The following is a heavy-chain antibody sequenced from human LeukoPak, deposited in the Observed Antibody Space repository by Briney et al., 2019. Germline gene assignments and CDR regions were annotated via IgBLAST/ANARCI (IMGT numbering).Heavy chain of an antibody. J-gene: IGHJ5*02. CDR2: IHQSGST. V-gene: IGHV4-34*01. CDR3: VRRWPVFCNGSNCHPAGFDP. Sequence: SETLSLTCAVYGGPFNNYYWTWIRQSPEKGLEWIGEIHQSGSTNYNPSLKSRATISVDTSKSQLTLKLTSVTVADTAVYYCVRRWPVFCNGSNCHPAGFDPWGQGTLVTVSS. D-gene: IGHD2/OR15-2a*01. CDR1: GGPFNNYY.